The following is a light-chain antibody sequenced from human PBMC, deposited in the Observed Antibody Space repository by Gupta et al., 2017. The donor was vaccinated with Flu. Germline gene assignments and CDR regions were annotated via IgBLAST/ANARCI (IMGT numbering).Light chain of an antibody. CDR2: AAS. V-gene: IGKV1-39*01. CDR3: QQTYSSPFT. Sequence: GDRVTITFRASQSISSYLNWYQHKPGKAPKLLIYAASDLQSGVPSRFHGSGSGTYFNLTIISLQTEDFATYYCQQTYSSPFTFGPGTKVEI. CDR1: QSISSY. J-gene: IGKJ3*01.